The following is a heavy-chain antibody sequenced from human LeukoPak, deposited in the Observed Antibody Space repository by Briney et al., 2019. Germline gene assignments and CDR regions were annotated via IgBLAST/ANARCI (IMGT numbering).Heavy chain of an antibody. V-gene: IGHV1-69*01. Sequence: ASVKVSCKASGGTFISYAISWVRQAPGQGLEWMGGIIPIFGTANYAQKFQGRVTITADESTSTAYMELSSLRSEDTAVYYCARDNRIYYDSSGYYLLDYWGQGTLATVSS. J-gene: IGHJ4*02. D-gene: IGHD3-22*01. CDR3: ARDNRIYYDSSGYYLLDY. CDR2: IIPIFGTA. CDR1: GGTFISYA.